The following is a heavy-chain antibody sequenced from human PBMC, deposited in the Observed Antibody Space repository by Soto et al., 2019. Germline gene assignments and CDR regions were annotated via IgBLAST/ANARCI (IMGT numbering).Heavy chain of an antibody. CDR1: GDSVSGNTAS. CDR3: AKGDNLGPKTGYAFDP. J-gene: IGHJ5*02. CDR2: TYFRSKWYN. Sequence: SHTLSLTCAMSGDSVSGNTASLNWIRRSPSRGLEWLGRTYFRSKWYNDYAVSVKSRIIINPDTSNNQFSLQLNSVTPEDTAVYFCAKGDNLGPKTGYAFDPWGQGIMVTVSS. V-gene: IGHV6-1*01. D-gene: IGHD5-12*01.